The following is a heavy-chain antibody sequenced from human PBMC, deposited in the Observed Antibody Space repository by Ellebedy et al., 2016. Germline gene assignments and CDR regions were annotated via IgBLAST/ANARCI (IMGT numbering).Heavy chain of an antibody. J-gene: IGHJ6*02. CDR1: RFTFSSYA. CDR2: ISGSGGST. Sequence: GGSLRLSCAASRFTFSSYAMSWVRQAPGKGLEWVSAISGSGGSTYYADSVKGRFTISRDNSKNTLYLQMNSLRAEDTAVYYCARGHGYYYYGMDVWGQGTTVTVSS. V-gene: IGHV3-23*01. CDR3: ARGHGYYYYGMDV.